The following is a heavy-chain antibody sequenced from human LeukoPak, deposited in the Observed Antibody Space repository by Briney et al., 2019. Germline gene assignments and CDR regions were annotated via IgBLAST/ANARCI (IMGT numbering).Heavy chain of an antibody. J-gene: IGHJ6*04. CDR2: ISSSGSTI. CDR3: AELRITMIGGV. Sequence: GGSLRLSCAASGFTFSSYSMNWVRQAPGKGLEWVSYISSSGSTIYYADSVKGRFTISRDNAKNPLYLQMNSLRAEDTAVYYCAELRITMIGGVWGKGTTVTISS. V-gene: IGHV3-48*04. CDR1: GFTFSSYS. D-gene: IGHD3-10*02.